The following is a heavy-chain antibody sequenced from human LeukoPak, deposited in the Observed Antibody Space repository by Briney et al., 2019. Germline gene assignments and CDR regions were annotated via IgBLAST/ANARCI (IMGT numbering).Heavy chain of an antibody. Sequence: SETLSLTCSVSGPSISHNYWSWIRQPPGKGLEWIGYIINIGSPTYNPSLKSRVTISVDTSKNQFSLKLTSVTAADTAMYYCARVLLTGKTGYYMDVWGKGTTVTVSS. CDR2: IINIGSP. J-gene: IGHJ6*03. CDR3: ARVLLTGKTGYYMDV. CDR1: GPSISHNY. V-gene: IGHV4-59*01. D-gene: IGHD3-9*01.